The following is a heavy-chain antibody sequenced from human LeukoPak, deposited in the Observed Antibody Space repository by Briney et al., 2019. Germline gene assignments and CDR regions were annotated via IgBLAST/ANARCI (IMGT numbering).Heavy chain of an antibody. CDR1: GGSISSYY. CDR2: IYTSGST. V-gene: IGHV4-4*09. Sequence: SETLSLTCTVSGGSISSYYWSWIRQPPGKGLEWIGYIYTSGSTNYNPSLKSRVTISVDTSKNQFSLKLSSVTAAGTAVYYCARRRGGSGTDWFDPWGQGTLVTVS. J-gene: IGHJ5*02. D-gene: IGHD3-10*01. CDR3: ARRRGGSGTDWFDP.